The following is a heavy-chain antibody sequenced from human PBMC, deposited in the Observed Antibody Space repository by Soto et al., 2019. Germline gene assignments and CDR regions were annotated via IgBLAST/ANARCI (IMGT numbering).Heavy chain of an antibody. Sequence: PGGSLRLSCAASGGNFSSYWMQWVRQAPGKGLVWVSWINSDGSSTSYADSVKGRFTISRDNAKNTLYLQMNSLRAEDTAVYYCASGGSSLNFDSWGQGTLVTVSS. D-gene: IGHD6-6*01. CDR2: INSDGSST. CDR1: GGNFSSYW. V-gene: IGHV3-74*01. CDR3: ASGGSSLNFDS. J-gene: IGHJ4*02.